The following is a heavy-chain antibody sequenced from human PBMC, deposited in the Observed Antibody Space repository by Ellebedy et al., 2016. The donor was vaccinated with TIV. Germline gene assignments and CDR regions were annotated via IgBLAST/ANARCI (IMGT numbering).Heavy chain of an antibody. J-gene: IGHJ6*02. CDR1: GESVSSNGMR. CDR3: ARAPSDYFYQNGVVV. Sequence: SGPTLVKPTQTLTLTCTLSGESVSSNGMRLNWIRQPPGKALEWLARIDWDDDTFYSASLKTRLTISKDTSKNQVVLTMTVMDPMDTATYYCARAPSDYFYQNGVVVWGQGTAVTVSS. V-gene: IGHV2-70*04. CDR2: IDWDDDT. D-gene: IGHD2/OR15-2a*01.